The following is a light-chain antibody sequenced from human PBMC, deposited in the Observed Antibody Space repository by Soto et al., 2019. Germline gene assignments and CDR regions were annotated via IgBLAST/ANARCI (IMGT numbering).Light chain of an antibody. Sequence: QSVLTQPASVSGSPGQSIAISCTGTSSEVFAYDYVSWYQQHPAKAPKLMIYDVSNRPSGVSNRFSGSKSGNTASLTISGLQAEDEADYYCSSYTISSTPLYVFGTGTKVTVL. CDR2: DVS. V-gene: IGLV2-14*03. CDR1: SSEVFAYDY. J-gene: IGLJ1*01. CDR3: SSYTISSTPLYV.